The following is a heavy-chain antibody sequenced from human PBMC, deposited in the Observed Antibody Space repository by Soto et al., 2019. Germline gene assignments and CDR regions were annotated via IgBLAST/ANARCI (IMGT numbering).Heavy chain of an antibody. CDR1: GGSFSGYY. J-gene: IGHJ6*02. CDR3: ARGYCSGGSCYYYYYGMDV. Sequence: PSETLSLTCAVYGGSFSGYYWSWIRQPPGKGLEWIGEVNHSGSTNYIPSLKSRVTISVDTSKNQFSLKLSSVTAADTAVYYCARGYCSGGSCYYYYYGMDVWGQGTTVTVSS. V-gene: IGHV4-34*01. CDR2: VNHSGST. D-gene: IGHD2-15*01.